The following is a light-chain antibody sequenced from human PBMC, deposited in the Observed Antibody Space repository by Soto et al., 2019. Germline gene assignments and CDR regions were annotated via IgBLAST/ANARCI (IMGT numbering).Light chain of an antibody. Sequence: DIQMTQSPSTLSASVGDRVTITCRASQSIGRFLAWYQHQPGKAPKLLIYDASTLAKGVTSRFSGSGSGTDFSFIITSLQREDLATYYCQQYYGLPPLTFGQGTRLENK. V-gene: IGKV1-5*01. CDR1: QSIGRF. CDR3: QQYYGLPPLT. J-gene: IGKJ5*01. CDR2: DAS.